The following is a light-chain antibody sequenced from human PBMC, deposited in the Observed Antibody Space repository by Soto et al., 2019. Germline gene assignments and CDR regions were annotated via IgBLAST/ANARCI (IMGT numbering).Light chain of an antibody. J-gene: IGLJ1*01. CDR1: SSDVGGYNY. CDR3: SSYAGSYSYA. CDR2: EVT. Sequence: QSVLTQPPSASGSPGQSVTISCTGSSSDVGGYNYVSWYQQYPGKAPKLMIYEVTRRPSGVPDRFSGSKSGNTASLTVSGLQAEDEADYYCSSYAGSYSYAFATGTKVTVL. V-gene: IGLV2-8*01.